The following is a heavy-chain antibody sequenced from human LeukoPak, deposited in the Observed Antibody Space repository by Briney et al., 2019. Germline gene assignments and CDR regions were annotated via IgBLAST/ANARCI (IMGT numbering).Heavy chain of an antibody. CDR1: GGTFSSYA. CDR2: IIPIFGTA. D-gene: IGHD6-19*01. J-gene: IGHJ4*02. V-gene: IGHV1-69*05. Sequence: ASVKVSCKASGGTFSSYAISWVRQAPGQGLEWMGGIIPIFGTANYAQKFQGRVTITTDESTSTAYMELSSLRSEDTAVCYCATVPSSGWYRYWGQGTLVTVSS. CDR3: ATVPSSGWYRY.